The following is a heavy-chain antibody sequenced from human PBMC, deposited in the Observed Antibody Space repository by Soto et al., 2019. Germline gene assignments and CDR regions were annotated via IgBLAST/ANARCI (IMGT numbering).Heavy chain of an antibody. V-gene: IGHV3-23*01. CDR1: GFTFSSYA. CDR3: AKDPFKQLVWPGGGS. J-gene: IGHJ5*02. Sequence: GGSLRLSCAASGFTFSSYAMSWVRQAPGKGLEWVSAISGSGGSTYYADSVKGRFTISRDNSKNTLYLQMNSLRAEDTAVYYCAKDPFKQLVWPGGGSWGQGTLVTVSS. CDR2: ISGSGGST. D-gene: IGHD6-6*01.